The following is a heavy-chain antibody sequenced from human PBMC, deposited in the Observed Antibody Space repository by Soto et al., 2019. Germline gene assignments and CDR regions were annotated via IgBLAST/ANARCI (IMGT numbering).Heavy chain of an antibody. V-gene: IGHV4-31*03. CDR1: GGSISSGGYY. J-gene: IGHJ4*02. CDR2: IYYSGST. Sequence: SETLSLTCTVSGGSISSGGYYWNWIRQHPGKGLEWIGYIYYSGSTYYNPSLKSRVTISVDTSKNQFSPKLSSLTAADTAVYYCAREPNYYSSWYYFDYWGQGTLVTVSS. D-gene: IGHD6-13*01. CDR3: AREPNYYSSWYYFDY.